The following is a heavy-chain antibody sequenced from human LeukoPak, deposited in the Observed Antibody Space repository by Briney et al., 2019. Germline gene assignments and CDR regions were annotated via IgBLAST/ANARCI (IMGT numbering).Heavy chain of an antibody. J-gene: IGHJ4*02. V-gene: IGHV4-59*08. CDR1: GGSISSYY. CDR2: IYYSGST. CDR3: ARQGYSGYIFDY. D-gene: IGHD5-12*01. Sequence: SETLSLTCAVYGGSISSYYWSWIRQPPGKGLEWVGYIYYSGSTNYNPSLKSRVTISVDTSKNQFSLKLSSVTAADTAVYYCARQGYSGYIFDYWGQGTLVTVSS.